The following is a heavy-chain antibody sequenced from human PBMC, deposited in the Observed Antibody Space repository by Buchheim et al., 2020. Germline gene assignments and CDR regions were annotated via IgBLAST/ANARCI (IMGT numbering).Heavy chain of an antibody. CDR1: GFTFSSYG. J-gene: IGHJ6*02. Sequence: QVQLVESGGGVVQPGRSLRLSCAASGFTFSSYGMHWVRQAPGKGLEWVAVIWYDGSNKYYADSVKGRFTISRDNSKNTPYLQMNSLRAEDTAVYYCAREGSWIQLWLMRDYYYYYGMDVWGQGTT. CDR3: AREGSWIQLWLMRDYYYYYGMDV. D-gene: IGHD5-18*01. V-gene: IGHV3-33*01. CDR2: IWYDGSNK.